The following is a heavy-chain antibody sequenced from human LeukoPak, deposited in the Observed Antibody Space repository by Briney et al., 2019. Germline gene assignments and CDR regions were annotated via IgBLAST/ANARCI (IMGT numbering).Heavy chain of an antibody. Sequence: GASVKVSCKASGYTFTGYYMHWVRQAPGQGLEWMGWINPNSGGTNYAQKFQGRVTMTRDTSISTAYMELSRLRSDDTALYYCARVDRGYYDYVWGSYRPIDYWGQGTLVTVSS. CDR2: INPNSGGT. CDR1: GYTFTGYY. CDR3: ARVDRGYYDYVWGSYRPIDY. D-gene: IGHD3-16*02. J-gene: IGHJ4*02. V-gene: IGHV1-2*02.